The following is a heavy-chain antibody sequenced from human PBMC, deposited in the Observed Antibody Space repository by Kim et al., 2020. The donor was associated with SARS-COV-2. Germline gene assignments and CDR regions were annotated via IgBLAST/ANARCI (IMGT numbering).Heavy chain of an antibody. CDR1: GFSVSNYW. CDR3: ARRMFSSGFDV. CDR2: ISSDGRYT. D-gene: IGHD3-10*02. J-gene: IGHJ6*02. Sequence: GGSLRLSCAASGFSVSNYWINWVRHAPGKGLVWVSRISSDGRYTHYADAVKGRFTLSRDNAENTLFLQMNSLRAEDTAVYYCARRMFSSGFDVWGQGTTVTVSS. V-gene: IGHV3-74*01.